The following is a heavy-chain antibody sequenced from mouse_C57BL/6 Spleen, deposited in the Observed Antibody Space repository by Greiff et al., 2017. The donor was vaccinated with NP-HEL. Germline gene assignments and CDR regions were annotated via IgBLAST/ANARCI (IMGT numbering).Heavy chain of an antibody. D-gene: IGHD4-1*01. CDR2: INPNNGGT. J-gene: IGHJ3*01. CDR3: ACPLTGTAWFAY. V-gene: IGHV1-26*01. Sequence: EVQLQQSGPELVKPGASVKISCKASGYTFTDYYMNWVKQSHGKSLEWIGDINPNNGGTSYNQKFKGKATLTVDKSSSTAYMELRSLTSEDSAVYYCACPLTGTAWFAYWGQGTLVTVSA. CDR1: GYTFTDYY.